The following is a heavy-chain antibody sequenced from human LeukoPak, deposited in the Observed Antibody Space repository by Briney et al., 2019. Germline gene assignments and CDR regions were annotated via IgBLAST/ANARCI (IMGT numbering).Heavy chain of an antibody. V-gene: IGHV3-20*04. CDR2: INWNGDNT. D-gene: IGHD2-2*01. Sequence: PGGSLRLSCEASAFSFDDYGLSWVRQAPGKGLEWVSGINWNGDNTDYTDSVKGRFTISRDNAKTSLYLQMNSLRAEDTALYYCARSASWGFSYFDYWGQGALVTVSS. J-gene: IGHJ4*02. CDR3: ARSASWGFSYFDY. CDR1: AFSFDDYG.